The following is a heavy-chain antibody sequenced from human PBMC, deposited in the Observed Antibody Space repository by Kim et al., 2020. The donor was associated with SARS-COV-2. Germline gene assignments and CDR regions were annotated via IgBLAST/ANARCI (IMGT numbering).Heavy chain of an antibody. J-gene: IGHJ3*01. CDR2: NP. Sequence: NPRTSQSLQGRVTITRDTSANSAYMELKSLRSEDTAIYYCAREGHEGGYLTWGQGTMVTVSS. V-gene: IGHV1-3*01. D-gene: IGHD3-22*01. CDR3: AREGHEGGYLT.